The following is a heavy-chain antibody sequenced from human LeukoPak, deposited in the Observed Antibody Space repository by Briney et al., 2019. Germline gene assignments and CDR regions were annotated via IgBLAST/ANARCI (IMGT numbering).Heavy chain of an antibody. D-gene: IGHD4-17*01. CDR1: GFTFSSYA. CDR3: AKDHYGDFDF. V-gene: IGHV3-23*01. J-gene: IGHJ4*02. Sequence: GGSLRLSCAASGFTFSSYAMSWARQAPGKGLEWVSAISGVGGNTYYAASVKGRFTISRDNSKNTLYLQMNSLRAEDTAVYYCAKDHYGDFDFWGQGTLVTVAP. CDR2: ISGVGGNT.